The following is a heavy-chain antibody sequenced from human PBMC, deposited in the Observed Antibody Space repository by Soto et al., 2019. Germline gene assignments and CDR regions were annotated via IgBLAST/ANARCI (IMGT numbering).Heavy chain of an antibody. D-gene: IGHD3-22*01. CDR2: INPSGGST. Sequence: ASVEVSCKASGYTLTSYYMHWVRQAPGQGLEWMGIINPSGGSTSYAQKFQGRVTMTRDTSTSTVYMELSSLRSEDTAVYYCARERSSDSSGYYPLGRTIDYWG. CDR1: GYTLTSYY. V-gene: IGHV1-46*03. CDR3: ARERSSDSSGYYPLGRTIDY. J-gene: IGHJ4*01.